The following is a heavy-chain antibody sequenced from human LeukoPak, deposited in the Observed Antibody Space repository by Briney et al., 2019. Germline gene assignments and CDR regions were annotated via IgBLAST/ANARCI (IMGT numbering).Heavy chain of an antibody. CDR2: IIPISGTA. CDR1: GGTFSSYA. V-gene: IGHV1-69*05. CDR3: ARASIAVAGYYYYYMDV. Sequence: SVKVSCKASGGTFSSYAISWVRQAPGQRLEWMGGIIPISGTANYAQKFQGRVTITTDESTSTAYMELSSLRSEDTAVYYCARASIAVAGYYYYYMDVWGKGTTVTVSS. D-gene: IGHD6-19*01. J-gene: IGHJ6*03.